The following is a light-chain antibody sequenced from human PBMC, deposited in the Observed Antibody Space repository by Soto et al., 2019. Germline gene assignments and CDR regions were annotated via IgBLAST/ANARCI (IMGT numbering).Light chain of an antibody. J-gene: IGLJ2*01. CDR3: QVWDSSSDHVI. CDR2: DDS. CDR1: VIGSIS. Sequence: SYELTQPPSVSVAPGQTASITCGGNVIGSISVHWYQQKPGQAPVLVVFDDSDRPSGIPERFSGSNSRNTATLTISRVEAGDEADCYCQVWDSSSDHVIFGGGPKLTVL. V-gene: IGLV3-21*02.